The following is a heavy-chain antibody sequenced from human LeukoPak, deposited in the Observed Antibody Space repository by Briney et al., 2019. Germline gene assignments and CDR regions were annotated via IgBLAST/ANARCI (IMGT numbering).Heavy chain of an antibody. J-gene: IGHJ6*03. Sequence: GGSLRLSCAASGFTVGGNYMSWVRQAPGKGLEWVSIIYSGGSTYYADSVKGRFTISRDNSKSTLFLQMNSLRPEDTALYYCAKQMVERPHYYYMDVWGKGTTVTVSS. CDR1: GFTVGGNY. CDR3: AKQMVERPHYYYMDV. V-gene: IGHV3-53*05. D-gene: IGHD2-15*01. CDR2: IYSGGST.